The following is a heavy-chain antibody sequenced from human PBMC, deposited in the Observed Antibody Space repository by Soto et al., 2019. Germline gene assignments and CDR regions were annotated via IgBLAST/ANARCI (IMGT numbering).Heavy chain of an antibody. CDR1: GFTSSDHY. J-gene: IGHJ5*02. CDR2: TRSKANSYTT. V-gene: IGHV3-72*01. CDR3: ARGLDSNYEA. Sequence: SGGSLRLSCAASGFTSSDHYMDWVRQAPGKGLEWVGRTRSKANSYTTEYAASVKGRFTISRDDSKNSLYLQMNSLRTDDTAVYYCARGLDSNYEAWGQGTLVTVSS. D-gene: IGHD4-4*01.